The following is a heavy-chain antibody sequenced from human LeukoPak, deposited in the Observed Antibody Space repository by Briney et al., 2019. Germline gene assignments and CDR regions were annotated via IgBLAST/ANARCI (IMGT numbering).Heavy chain of an antibody. Sequence: PGGSLRLSCAASGFTFSSYWMHWVRQAPGKGLIWVSRINTDGSGTSYADSVKGRITISRDNSKNTLYLQMNSLRAEDTAVYYCAGFGSRLPGYWGQGTLVTVSS. J-gene: IGHJ4*02. CDR2: INTDGSGT. D-gene: IGHD3-10*01. CDR1: GFTFSSYW. CDR3: AGFGSRLPGY. V-gene: IGHV3-74*01.